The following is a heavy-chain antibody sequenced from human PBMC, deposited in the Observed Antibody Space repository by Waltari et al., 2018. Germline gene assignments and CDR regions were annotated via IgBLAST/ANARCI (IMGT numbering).Heavy chain of an antibody. CDR2: IYYSGST. CDR1: GGSISSYY. J-gene: IGHJ4*02. V-gene: IGHV4-59*01. Sequence: QVQLQESGPGLVKPSETLSLTCTVSGGSISSYYWSWIRQPPGKGLEWIGYIYYSGSTNYNPSLKSRVTISVDTSKNQFSLKLSSVTAADTAVYYCATEFDQSGTYDFWHYFDYWGQGLQVTVSS. CDR3: ATEFDQSGTYDFWHYFDY. D-gene: IGHD3-3*01.